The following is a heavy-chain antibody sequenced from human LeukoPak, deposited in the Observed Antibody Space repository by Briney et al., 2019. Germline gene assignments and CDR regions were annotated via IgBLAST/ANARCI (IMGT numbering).Heavy chain of an antibody. D-gene: IGHD3-22*01. CDR1: GGSISSSSYY. J-gene: IGHJ4*02. CDR2: IYYSGST. Sequence: SETLSLTCTVSGGSISSSSYYWGWIRQPPGKGLEWIGSIYYSGSTYYNPSLKSRVTISVDTSTNQFSLKLSSVTAADTAVYYCAGRQYYYDSSGYQQPTGDYWGQGTLVTVSS. V-gene: IGHV4-39*01. CDR3: AGRQYYYDSSGYQQPTGDY.